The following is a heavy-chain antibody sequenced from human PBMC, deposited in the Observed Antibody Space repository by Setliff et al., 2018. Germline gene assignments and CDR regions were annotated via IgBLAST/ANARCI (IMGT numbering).Heavy chain of an antibody. J-gene: IGHJ4*02. CDR1: GFTVSSNY. D-gene: IGHD2-15*01. Sequence: GGSLRLSCAASGFTVSSNYMSWVRQAPGKGPEWVSSISASGNSKYYADSVKGRFTISRDNSKNTLYLQMNSLRPEDTAVYYCARTCSGSGCYAGLESWGQGTPVTVSS. CDR3: ARTCSGSGCYAGLES. CDR2: ISASGNSK. V-gene: IGHV3-66*02.